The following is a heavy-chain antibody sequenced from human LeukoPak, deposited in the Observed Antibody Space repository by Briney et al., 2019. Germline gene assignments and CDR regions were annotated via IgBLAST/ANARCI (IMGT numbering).Heavy chain of an antibody. J-gene: IGHJ4*02. CDR3: AKDARRSSGWYFFGH. Sequence: GGSLRLSCAASGFAFSSQAMGWVRQAPGKGLEWVSVISDSGDSTYYADSVKGRFTISRDNSKNTLYLQMNSLRAEDTAIYYCAKDARRSSGWYFFGHWGQGTLVTVSS. CDR1: GFAFSSQA. D-gene: IGHD6-19*01. CDR2: ISDSGDST. V-gene: IGHV3-23*01.